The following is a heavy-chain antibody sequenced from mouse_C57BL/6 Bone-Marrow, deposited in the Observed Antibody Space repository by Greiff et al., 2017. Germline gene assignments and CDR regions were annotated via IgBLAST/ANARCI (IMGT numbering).Heavy chain of an antibody. V-gene: IGHV14-4*01. CDR1: GFNIKDDY. Sequence: EVKVVESGAELVRPGASVKLSCTASGFNIKDDYMHWVKQRPEQGLEWIGWIDPENGDTEYASKFQGKATITADTSSNTAYLQLSSLTSEDTAVYYCTSSYDYDEAWFAYGGQRTLVTVSA. D-gene: IGHD2-4*01. CDR3: TSSYDYDEAWFAY. J-gene: IGHJ3*01. CDR2: IDPENGDT.